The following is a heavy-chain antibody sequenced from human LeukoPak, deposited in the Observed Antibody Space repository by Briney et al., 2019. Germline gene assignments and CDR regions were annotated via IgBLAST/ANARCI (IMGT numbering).Heavy chain of an antibody. CDR1: GFTFSSYT. CDR2: IKKDGSEK. Sequence: PGGSLRLSCAASGFTFSSYTTSWVRQAPGKGLEWVANIKKDGSEKYYVDAVKGRFTISRDNAKTSLYLQMNSLRAEDTAVYYCARDLSGIAGYTYGRGIDYWGQGTLVTVSS. V-gene: IGHV3-7*01. CDR3: ARDLSGIAGYTYGRGIDY. J-gene: IGHJ4*02. D-gene: IGHD5-18*01.